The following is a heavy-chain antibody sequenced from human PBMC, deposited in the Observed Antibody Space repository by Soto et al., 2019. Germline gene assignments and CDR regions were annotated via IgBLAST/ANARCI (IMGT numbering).Heavy chain of an antibody. J-gene: IGHJ4*02. CDR3: AKEIVGGSSGWYSGGVDY. CDR1: GFTFSSYA. D-gene: IGHD6-19*01. V-gene: IGHV3-23*01. CDR2: ISGSGGRT. Sequence: PGGSLRLSCAASGFTFSSYAMSWVRQAPGKGLEWVSAISGSGGRTYYADSVKGRFTISRDNSKNTLYLEMNSLRAEDTAIYYCAKEIVGGSSGWYSGGVDYWGQGTLVTVSS.